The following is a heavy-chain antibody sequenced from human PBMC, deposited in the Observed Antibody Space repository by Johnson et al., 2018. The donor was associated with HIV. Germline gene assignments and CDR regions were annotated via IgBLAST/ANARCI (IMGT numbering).Heavy chain of an antibody. CDR3: AKVSSSVTWAHDPFDV. Sequence: EVHLVESGGGLVQPGRSLRLSCAASGFTFGDYAMHWVRQAPGKGLEWVSGISWNSGSIGYADSVKGRFTISRDNAKNSLYLQMNSLRVEDTALYYWAKVSSSVTWAHDPFDVWGQGTMVTVSS. J-gene: IGHJ3*01. D-gene: IGHD6-6*01. CDR2: ISWNSGSI. CDR1: GFTFGDYA. V-gene: IGHV3-9*01.